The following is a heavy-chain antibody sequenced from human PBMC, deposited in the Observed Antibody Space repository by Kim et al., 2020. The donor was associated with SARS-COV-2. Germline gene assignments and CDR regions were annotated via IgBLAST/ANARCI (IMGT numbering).Heavy chain of an antibody. V-gene: IGHV3-23*01. Sequence: GGSLRLSCVASGFTFDTYAMSWVRQAPGEGLEWVSVISGNGVNKFYADSVRGRLTVSRDNSKNTLYLQMNSLRDEDTALYYCAKVVVMDGYNYYYYYGM. D-gene: IGHD3-22*01. J-gene: IGHJ6*01. CDR3: AKVVVMDGYNYYYYYGM. CDR1: GFTFDTYA. CDR2: ISGNGVNK.